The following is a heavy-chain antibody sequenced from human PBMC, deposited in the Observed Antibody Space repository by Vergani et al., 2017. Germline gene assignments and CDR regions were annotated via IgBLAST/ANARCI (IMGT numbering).Heavy chain of an antibody. CDR2: MNPNSGNT. CDR1: GYTFTSYD. J-gene: IGHJ4*02. CDR3: ARNPRICSSTSCYNANFDY. Sequence: QVQLVQSGAEVKKPGASVKVSCKASGYTFTSYDINWVRQATGQGLEWMGWMNPNSGNTGYAQKFQGRVTMTRNTSISTAYMELSSLRSEDTAVYYCARNPRICSSTSCYNANFDYWGQGTLVTVSS. D-gene: IGHD2-2*01. V-gene: IGHV1-8*01.